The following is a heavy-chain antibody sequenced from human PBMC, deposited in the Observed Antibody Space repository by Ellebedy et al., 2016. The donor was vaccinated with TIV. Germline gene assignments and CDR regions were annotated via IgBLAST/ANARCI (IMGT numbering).Heavy chain of an antibody. J-gene: IGHJ4*02. D-gene: IGHD3-10*01. CDR3: ARDRRYHHGSESPSIDH. V-gene: IGHV3-30-3*01. CDR2: ISYDGGIK. Sequence: GESLKISCAASGFTFSSYPMHWVRQAPGKGLEWVAVISYDGGIKYHADSVKGRFTISRDNSKNTLSLQMNSLRGADTAVYYCARDRRYHHGSESPSIDHWGQGTLVTVSS. CDR1: GFTFSSYP.